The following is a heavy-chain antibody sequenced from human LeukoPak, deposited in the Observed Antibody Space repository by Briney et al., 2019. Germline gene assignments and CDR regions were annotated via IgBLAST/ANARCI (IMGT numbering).Heavy chain of an antibody. V-gene: IGHV3-30*04. CDR2: ISYDRSNK. Sequence: GGTLRLYCAGSGFTFNSYAMLRVGQAQGNGLVGGVVISYDRSNKYYTDSVKGRFTISRDNSKNTLYLQMNSLSAEDTAVYYCARGKPVDTAMVLHFDYWGQGTLVTVSS. D-gene: IGHD5-18*01. CDR3: ARGKPVDTAMVLHFDY. J-gene: IGHJ4*02. CDR1: GFTFNSYA.